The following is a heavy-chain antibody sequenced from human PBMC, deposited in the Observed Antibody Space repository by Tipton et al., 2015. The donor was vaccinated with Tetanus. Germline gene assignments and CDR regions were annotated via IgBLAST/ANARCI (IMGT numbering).Heavy chain of an antibody. J-gene: IGHJ4*02. D-gene: IGHD2-2*01. CDR1: RGSISSSNYY. CDR2: IYYSGST. V-gene: IGHV4-39*01. CDR3: ARTSIPAADYCFDY. Sequence: LVKPTQTLSLTCTVSRGSISSSNYYWGWIRQPPGKGLEWIGSIYYSGSTYYNPSLKSRVTISVDTSKNQFSLKLSSVTAADTAVYYCARTSIPAADYCFDYWGQGTLVTVSS.